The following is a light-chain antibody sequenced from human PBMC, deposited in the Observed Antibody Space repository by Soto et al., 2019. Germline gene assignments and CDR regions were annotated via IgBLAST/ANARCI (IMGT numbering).Light chain of an antibody. CDR1: QGISSY. V-gene: IGKV1-9*01. CDR3: QQLNSYPPT. CDR2: AAS. Sequence: DIQLTQSPSFLSASVGARVTITCRASQGISSYLAWNQQKPGKAPKLLIYAASTLQSGVPSRFSGSGSGTEFTLTISSLQPEDFATYYCQQLNSYPPTFGGGTKVEIK. J-gene: IGKJ4*01.